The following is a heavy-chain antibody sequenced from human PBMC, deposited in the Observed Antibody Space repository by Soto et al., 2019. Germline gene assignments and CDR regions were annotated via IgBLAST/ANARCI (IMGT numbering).Heavy chain of an antibody. J-gene: IGHJ6*02. CDR1: GLIFSDYH. V-gene: IGHV3-72*01. Sequence: EVQLVESGGGLVQPGGSLRLSCAASGLIFSDYHMDWVRQAPGKGLEWVGRIIRKANSYTTEYAASVKGRFTISRDDSKNSLYLQMNSLKSEDTAVYYCAMLGGWSGGSSGMDVWGQGTTVTVSS. D-gene: IGHD6-19*01. CDR3: AMLGGWSGGSSGMDV. CDR2: IIRKANSYTT.